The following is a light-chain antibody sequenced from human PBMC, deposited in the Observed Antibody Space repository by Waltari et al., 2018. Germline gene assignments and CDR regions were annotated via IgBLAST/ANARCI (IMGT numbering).Light chain of an antibody. CDR2: GAS. CDR3: QHHFRLPAT. V-gene: IGKV3-20*01. CDR1: QSISRY. J-gene: IGKJ1*01. Sequence: ILLTHSLATLPLSPGERAPPPFRASQSISRYLAWYQQKPGQAPRLLIYGASTRATGIPDRFSGSGSGTDVSLTISGLEPEDSAVYYCQHHFRLPATFGQGTKVEIK.